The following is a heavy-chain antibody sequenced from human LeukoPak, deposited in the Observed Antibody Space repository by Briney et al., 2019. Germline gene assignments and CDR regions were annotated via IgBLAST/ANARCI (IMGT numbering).Heavy chain of an antibody. CDR2: IYYSGST. J-gene: IGHJ4*02. V-gene: IGHV4-30-4*01. D-gene: IGHD3-22*01. CDR3: ASRVGGYYDSSGYLDY. Sequence: PSETLSLTCTVSGGSISSGDYYWSWIRQPPGKGLEWIGYIYYSGSTYYNPSLKSRVTISVDTSKNQFSLKLSSVTAADTAVYYCASRVGGYYDSSGYLDYWGQGTLVTVSS. CDR1: GGSISSGDYY.